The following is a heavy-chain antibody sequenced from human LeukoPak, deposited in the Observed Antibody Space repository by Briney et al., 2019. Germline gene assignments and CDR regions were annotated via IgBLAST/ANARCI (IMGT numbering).Heavy chain of an antibody. CDR3: ARLPKLCLLPYFDY. Sequence: PGGSLRLSCAASGFTLSDHYMSWIRQAPGKGLEWLSYIGDGGSPIFYADPVKGRFTISRDNAKTSLYLQMNSLRAEDTAVYYCARLPKLCLLPYFDYWGQGTLVTVSS. J-gene: IGHJ4*02. D-gene: IGHD1-1*01. V-gene: IGHV3-11*04. CDR1: GFTLSDHY. CDR2: IGDGGSPI.